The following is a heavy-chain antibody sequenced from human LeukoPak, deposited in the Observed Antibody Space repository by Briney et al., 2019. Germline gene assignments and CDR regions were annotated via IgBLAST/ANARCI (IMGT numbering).Heavy chain of an antibody. CDR2: IYSGDNT. CDR3: AKGATGHFDF. Sequence: PGGSLRLSCAASGFTVNSNYMNWVRQAPGKGLEWVSVIYSGDNTYYADSVKGRFTISRDNSKNTLYLQMNSLRVDDTAVYYCAKGATGHFDFWGQGTLVTVSS. J-gene: IGHJ4*02. V-gene: IGHV3-66*01. D-gene: IGHD1-26*01. CDR1: GFTVNSNY.